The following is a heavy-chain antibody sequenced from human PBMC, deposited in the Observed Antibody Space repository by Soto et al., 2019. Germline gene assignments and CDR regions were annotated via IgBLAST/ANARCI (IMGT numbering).Heavy chain of an antibody. Sequence: SVKVSFKASGGTFSTNTISWVRQAPGQGLEWMGGIMPIFGSANYAQKFQGRVTITADEYTRTVYMELSRLRSEDTAVYYCARQFDSDTSGYYYAYWGQGTLVTVSS. V-gene: IGHV1-69*01. CDR3: ARQFDSDTSGYYYAY. D-gene: IGHD3-22*01. CDR1: GGTFSTNT. J-gene: IGHJ4*02. CDR2: IMPIFGSA.